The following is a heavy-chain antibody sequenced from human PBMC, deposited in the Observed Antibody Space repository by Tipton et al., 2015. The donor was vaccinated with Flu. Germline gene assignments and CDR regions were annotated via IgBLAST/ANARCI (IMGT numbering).Heavy chain of an antibody. Sequence: TLSLTCFISGGSIINNYWTWIRQPPGREPEWIGYIYFSGNTNYNPSLKSRITISVDTSKNQFSLRLNSVTAADTAMYYCGGPSTQDYYDSSISTDAFDIWGQGTMVTVSS. V-gene: IGHV4-59*01. D-gene: IGHD3-22*01. CDR1: GGSIINNY. CDR2: IYFSGNT. J-gene: IGHJ3*02. CDR3: GGPSTQDYYDSSISTDAFDI.